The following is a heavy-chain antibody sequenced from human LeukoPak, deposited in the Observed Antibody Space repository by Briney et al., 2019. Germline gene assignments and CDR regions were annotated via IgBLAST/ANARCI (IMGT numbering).Heavy chain of an antibody. CDR3: AKDLTGITAGLDY. Sequence: SETLSLTCTFAGGSISSGGYYWSWIREHPGKGLEWIGYIDYSGSTYYTPSLKSRVPLSVDTSKHQFSLKLSSVTAADPALYYCAKDLTGITAGLDYWGQGTLVTVSS. V-gene: IGHV4-31*03. J-gene: IGHJ4*02. D-gene: IGHD6-13*01. CDR2: IDYSGST. CDR1: GGSISSGGYY.